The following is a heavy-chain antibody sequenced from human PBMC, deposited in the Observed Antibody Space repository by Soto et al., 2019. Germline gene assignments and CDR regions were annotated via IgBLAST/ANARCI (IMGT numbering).Heavy chain of an antibody. V-gene: IGHV3-33*01. J-gene: IGHJ3*02. D-gene: IGHD1-26*01. Sequence: QVQLVESGGGVVQPGRSLRLSCAASGFTFSSYGMHWVRQAPGKGLEWVAVIWYDGSNKYYADSVKGRFTISRDNSKNTLYLQMNSLRAEDTAVYYCARDSPTSGAFDIWGQGTMVTVSS. CDR3: ARDSPTSGAFDI. CDR1: GFTFSSYG. CDR2: IWYDGSNK.